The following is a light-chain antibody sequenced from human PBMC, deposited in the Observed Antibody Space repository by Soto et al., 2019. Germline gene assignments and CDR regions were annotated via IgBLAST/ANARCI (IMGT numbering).Light chain of an antibody. J-gene: IGLJ2*01. CDR1: SSDVGGFNY. Sequence: QSALTQPASVSGSLGQSITMSCTGTSSDVGGFNYVSWYQQHPGKDPKVVIFEVTYRPSGVSSRFSGSKSGNTASLTVSGLQAEDEGDYYCSSYTSSSTVVFGGGTKLTVL. CDR3: SSYTSSSTVV. V-gene: IGLV2-14*01. CDR2: EVT.